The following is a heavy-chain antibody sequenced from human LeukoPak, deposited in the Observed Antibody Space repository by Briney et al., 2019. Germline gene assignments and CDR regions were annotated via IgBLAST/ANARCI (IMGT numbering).Heavy chain of an antibody. J-gene: IGHJ4*02. V-gene: IGHV4-59*01. D-gene: IGHD2-21*01. CDR1: GGSISSYY. CDR3: ASDLCGGDCPLDY. Sequence: PSETLSLTCTVSGGSISSYYWSWIRQPPGKGLEWIGYIYYSRSTTYNPSLKSQVTISLDTSKNQFSLRLSSVTAADTAVYYCASDLCGGDCPLDYWGQGTLVTVSS. CDR2: IYYSRST.